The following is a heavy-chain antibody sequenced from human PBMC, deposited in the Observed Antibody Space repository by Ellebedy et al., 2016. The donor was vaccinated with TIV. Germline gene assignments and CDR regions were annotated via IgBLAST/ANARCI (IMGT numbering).Heavy chain of an antibody. CDR3: ATREWQDPMDV. V-gene: IGHV1-3*04. J-gene: IGHJ6*02. CDR2: INTGNDNT. Sequence: ASVKVSXXASGHSFTSYGIHWVRQAPGQSLEWMGRINTGNDNTKYSQKLQGRVTITRDYMELSGLMSEDTAVYYCATREWQDPMDVWGQGTTVTVSS. CDR1: GHSFTSYG. D-gene: IGHD3-3*01.